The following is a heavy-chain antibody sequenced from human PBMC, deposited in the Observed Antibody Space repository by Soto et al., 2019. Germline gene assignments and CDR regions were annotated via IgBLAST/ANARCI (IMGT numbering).Heavy chain of an antibody. CDR1: GFIVSSNC. D-gene: IGHD3-10*01. CDR3: ARGPLFGDGMDD. CDR2: IYSDGNT. V-gene: IGHV3-66*01. J-gene: IGHJ6*02. Sequence: GGSLRLSCAASGFIVSSNCMTWVRQEPGTGLEWVSVIYSDGNTDYADFVQGRFIISSDSSKNTLHLQTTSLRAKDTGGYYCARGPLFGDGMDDWGQGTTVTVSS.